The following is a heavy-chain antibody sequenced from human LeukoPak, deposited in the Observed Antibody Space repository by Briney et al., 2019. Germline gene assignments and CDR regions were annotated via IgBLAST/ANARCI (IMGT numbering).Heavy chain of an antibody. D-gene: IGHD6-19*01. CDR3: VKDRWIRRISMAGQDY. V-gene: IGHV3-30*18. J-gene: IGHJ4*02. CDR2: ISYDGSEK. Sequence: GRSLTLSCATSGFTFSSYGMHWVRQAPGKGLEWLAVISYDGSEKYHTDSVKGRFTISRDNSKNTLSLQMNRLRGEDTAVYYCVKDRWIRRISMAGQDYWGQGTLVIVSS. CDR1: GFTFSSYG.